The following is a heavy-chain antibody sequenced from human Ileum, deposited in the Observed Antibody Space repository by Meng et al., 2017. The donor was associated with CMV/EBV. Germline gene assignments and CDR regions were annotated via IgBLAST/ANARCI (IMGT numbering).Heavy chain of an antibody. CDR3: ARYCSSTTCYRPG. CDR2: IKSKTDGGTT. V-gene: IGHV3-15*01. CDR1: GFTFSSCS. D-gene: IGHD2-2*02. J-gene: IGHJ4*02. Sequence: GESLKISCAASGFTFSSCSMHWVRQAPGKGLEWVGRIKSKTDGGTTDHAAPVKGRFTISRDDSNNTLFLQMNSLKTEDTAVYYCARYCSSTTCYRPGWGQGTLVTVSS.